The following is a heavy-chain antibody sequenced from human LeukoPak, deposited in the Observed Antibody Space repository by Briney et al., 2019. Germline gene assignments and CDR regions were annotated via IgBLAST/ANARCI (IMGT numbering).Heavy chain of an antibody. D-gene: IGHD3-3*01. V-gene: IGHV4-39*06. Sequence: SETLSLTCTVSGGSISSGAYYWGWIRQPPGKGLEWIGTIHYSGKTYYNPSLKSRITVSIDTSKKQFALKLSSVTAADTAVYYCARDPLYESNFDYWGQGTLVTVSS. CDR2: IHYSGKT. CDR3: ARDPLYESNFDY. CDR1: GGSISSGAYY. J-gene: IGHJ4*02.